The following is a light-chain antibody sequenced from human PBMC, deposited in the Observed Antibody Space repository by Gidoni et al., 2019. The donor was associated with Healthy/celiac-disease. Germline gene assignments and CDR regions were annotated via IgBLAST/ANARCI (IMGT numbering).Light chain of an antibody. V-gene: IGKV1-39*01. J-gene: IGKJ2*01. Sequence: DIQMTQSPSSLSASVGDSVTITCRASQSISSYLNWYQQKPGKAPKPLIYAASSLQSGVPSRFSGSGSGTDFTLTISSLQPEDFATYYCQQSYSTLYTFGQGTKLEIK. CDR3: QQSYSTLYT. CDR1: QSISSY. CDR2: AAS.